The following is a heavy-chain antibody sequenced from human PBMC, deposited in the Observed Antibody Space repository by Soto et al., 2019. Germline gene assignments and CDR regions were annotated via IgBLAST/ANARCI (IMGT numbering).Heavy chain of an antibody. CDR1: GGSISSYY. CDR3: ARHLNKSWFDP. J-gene: IGHJ5*02. CDR2: IYYSGST. V-gene: IGHV4-59*08. Sequence: SLTCTVSGGSISSYYWSWIRQPPGKGLEWIGYIYYSGSTNYNPSLKSRVTISVDTSKNQFSLKLSSVTAADTAVYYCARHLNKSWFDPWGQGTLVTVSS.